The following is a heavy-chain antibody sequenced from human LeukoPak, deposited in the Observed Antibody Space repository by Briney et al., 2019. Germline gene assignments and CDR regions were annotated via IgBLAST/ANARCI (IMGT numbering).Heavy chain of an antibody. CDR2: IHPSGML. Sequence: SETLSLTCTVSGASFNSDDQYWNWIRQSPGKGLEWIGSIHPSGMLYNNPSLESRVTMSRDTSKNQFSLNLNSVTAADTAVYFCSRGLDSRKLGYWGQGTLATVSS. J-gene: IGHJ4*02. CDR3: SRGLDSRKLGY. D-gene: IGHD3-22*01. CDR1: GASFNSDDQY. V-gene: IGHV4-31*03.